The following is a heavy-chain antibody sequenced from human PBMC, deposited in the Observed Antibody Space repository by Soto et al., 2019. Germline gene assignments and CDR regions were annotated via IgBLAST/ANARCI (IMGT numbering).Heavy chain of an antibody. V-gene: IGHV1-2*02. Sequence: ASVKVSCKASGYSFTKYHMHWVRQAPGQGLEWMGWINPGSGVTNQAQKFQGRVTMTRDTSITTTYMELNSLTSDDTAVYYCARVAGHKNARFDTWGQGALVTGLL. J-gene: IGHJ4*02. CDR1: GYSFTKYH. CDR2: INPGSGVT. D-gene: IGHD1-1*01. CDR3: ARVAGHKNARFDT.